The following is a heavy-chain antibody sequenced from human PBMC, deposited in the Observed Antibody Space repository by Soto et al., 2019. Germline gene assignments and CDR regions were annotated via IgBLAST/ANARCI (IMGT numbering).Heavy chain of an antibody. CDR3: ARQQWLPPSSEAFDI. CDR2: ISAYNGNT. J-gene: IGHJ3*02. D-gene: IGHD6-19*01. Sequence: ASVKVSCKASGYTFTSYGISWVRQAPGQGLEWMGWISAYNGNTNYAQKLQGRVTMTTDTSTSTAYMELRSLRSDDTAVYYCARQQWLPPSSEAFDIWGQGTMVTVSS. CDR1: GYTFTSYG. V-gene: IGHV1-18*01.